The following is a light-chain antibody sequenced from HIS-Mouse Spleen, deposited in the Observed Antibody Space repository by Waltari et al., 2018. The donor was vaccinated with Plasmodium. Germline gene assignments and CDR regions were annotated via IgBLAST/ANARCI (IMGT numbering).Light chain of an antibody. J-gene: IGKJ4*01. Sequence: EIVLTHSPATLSLSPGERATLSGRASQRVSSYLAWYQQKPGQAPRLLIYDASNRATGSPARFSGSGSGTDFTLTISSLEPEDFAVYYCQQRSNWPSLTFGGGTKVEIK. V-gene: IGKV3-11*01. CDR3: QQRSNWPSLT. CDR1: QRVSSY. CDR2: DAS.